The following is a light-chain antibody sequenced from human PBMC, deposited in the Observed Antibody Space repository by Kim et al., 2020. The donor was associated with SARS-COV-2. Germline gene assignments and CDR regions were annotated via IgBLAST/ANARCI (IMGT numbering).Light chain of an antibody. J-gene: IGLJ1*01. CDR1: NLGGKH. CDR3: QVWDSSAEV. CDR2: KDR. Sequence: VALGQTARITCGVNNLGGKHVHWYQQRPGQAPVLVIYKDRNQPSGIPGRFSGSNSGNTATLTISRAQAGDEGDNYCQVWDSSAEVFGTGTKVTVL. V-gene: IGLV3-9*01.